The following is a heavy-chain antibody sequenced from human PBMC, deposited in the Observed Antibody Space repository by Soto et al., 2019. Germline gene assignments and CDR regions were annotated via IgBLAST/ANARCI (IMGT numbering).Heavy chain of an antibody. CDR3: AGGIAARPLGY. Sequence: SDTLSLTCTVSGYSMSSYYWSWFLQPPGKGLEWIGYIYYTGTTNYFPSLKSRATISVDTSRNQFSLNLTSVTAADTAVYYCAGGIAARPLGYWGQGTLVTVS. CDR2: IYYTGTT. J-gene: IGHJ4*02. D-gene: IGHD6-6*01. V-gene: IGHV4-59*08. CDR1: GYSMSSYY.